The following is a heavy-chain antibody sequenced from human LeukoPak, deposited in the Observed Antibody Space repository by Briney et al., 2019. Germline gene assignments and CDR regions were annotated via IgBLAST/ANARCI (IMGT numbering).Heavy chain of an antibody. D-gene: IGHD6-19*01. Sequence: GGSLRLSCAASGFIFSSYTMNCVRQARGEGLEWVSSITSSSNYIYYADSVKGRFTISRDNAKNSLFLQMNSLRAEDRAVYSCARDAYSSSSFDYWGQGTLVTVSS. J-gene: IGHJ4*02. CDR1: GFIFSSYT. CDR2: ITSSSNYI. CDR3: ARDAYSSSSFDY. V-gene: IGHV3-21*01.